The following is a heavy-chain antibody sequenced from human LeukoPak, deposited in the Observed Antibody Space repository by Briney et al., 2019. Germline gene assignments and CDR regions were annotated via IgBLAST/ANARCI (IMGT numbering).Heavy chain of an antibody. CDR2: ISSSSSYI. CDR1: GFTFSSYS. V-gene: IGHV3-21*01. J-gene: IGHJ5*02. CDR3: ARDASPHYYGPGALRLDP. Sequence: GGSLRLSCAASGFTFSSYSMNWVRQAPGKGLEWVSSISSSSSYIYYADSVKGRFTISRDNAKNSLYLQMNSLRAEDTAVYYCARDASPHYYGPGALRLDPWGQGALVTVSS. D-gene: IGHD3-10*01.